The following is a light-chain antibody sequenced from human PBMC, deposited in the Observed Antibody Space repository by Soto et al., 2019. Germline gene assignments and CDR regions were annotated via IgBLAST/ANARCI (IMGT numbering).Light chain of an antibody. CDR2: KAS. CDR1: QTISSW. CDR3: QQRSNGTHAT. V-gene: IGKV1-5*03. Sequence: DIQMTQSPSTLSGSVGDRVTITCRSSQTISSWLAWYQQKPGKAPKLLIYKASTLKSGVPSRFSGSGSGTEFTLTISSLEPEDFAVYYCQQRSNGTHATFGQGTRLE. J-gene: IGKJ5*01.